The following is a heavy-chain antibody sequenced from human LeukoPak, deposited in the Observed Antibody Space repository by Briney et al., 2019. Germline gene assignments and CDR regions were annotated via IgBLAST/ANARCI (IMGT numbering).Heavy chain of an antibody. J-gene: IGHJ4*02. V-gene: IGHV1-69*05. CDR3: ARDHGRYDSSGYSY. D-gene: IGHD3-22*01. CDR1: GGTFSSYA. CDR2: IIPIFGTA. Sequence: ASVKVSCKASGGTFSSYAISWVRQAPGQGLEWMGGIIPIFGTASYAQKFQGRVTITTDESTSTAYMELSSLRSEDTAVYYCARDHGRYDSSGYSYWGQGTLVTVSS.